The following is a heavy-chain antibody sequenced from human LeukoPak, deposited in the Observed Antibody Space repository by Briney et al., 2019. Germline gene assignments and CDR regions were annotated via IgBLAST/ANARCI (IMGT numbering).Heavy chain of an antibody. D-gene: IGHD3-3*01. V-gene: IGHV1-18*01. J-gene: IGHJ6*03. CDR1: GYTFTSYG. Sequence: GASVKVSCKASGYTFTSYGISWVRQAPGQGLEWMGWISAYNGNTNYAQKLQGRVTMTTDTSTSTAYMELRSLRSDDTAVYYCARDWVALRFLEWNYSYYMDVWGKGTTVTVSS. CDR3: ARDWVALRFLEWNYSYYMDV. CDR2: ISAYNGNT.